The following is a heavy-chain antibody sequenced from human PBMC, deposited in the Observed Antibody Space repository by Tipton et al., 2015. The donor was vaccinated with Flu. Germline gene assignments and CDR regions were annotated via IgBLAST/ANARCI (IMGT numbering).Heavy chain of an antibody. CDR3: ARRDYSNYVSDPKSWFDP. V-gene: IGHV4-38-2*02. CDR1: GDSISSDYH. Sequence: TLSLTCTVSGDSISSDYHWGWIRQFPGKGLEWIGTVSRSGSTIYNPPLKSRLTISIDRSKNQFSLNLKSVTAADMAVYYCARRDYSNYVSDPKSWFDPWGQGILVTVSS. CDR2: VSRSGST. J-gene: IGHJ5*02. D-gene: IGHD4-11*01.